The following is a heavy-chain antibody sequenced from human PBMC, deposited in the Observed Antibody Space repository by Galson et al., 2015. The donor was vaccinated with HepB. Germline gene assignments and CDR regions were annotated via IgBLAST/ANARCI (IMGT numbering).Heavy chain of an antibody. J-gene: IGHJ4*02. CDR2: ISSSSSYI. Sequence: SLRLSCAASGFTFSSHSMYWVRQAPGKGLEWVSFISSSSSYIYYADSVKGRFTISRDNSQNMLYLQMSSLRAEDKAVYYCAKDRYDDTLTGYYTHWGQGTLVTVSS. D-gene: IGHD3-9*01. CDR3: AKDRYDDTLTGYYTH. CDR1: GFTFSSHS. V-gene: IGHV3-21*04.